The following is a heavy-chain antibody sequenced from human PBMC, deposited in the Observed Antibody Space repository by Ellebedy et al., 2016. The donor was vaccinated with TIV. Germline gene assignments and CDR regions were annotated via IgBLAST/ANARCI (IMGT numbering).Heavy chain of an antibody. D-gene: IGHD1-1*01. CDR3: ARPSDWNDGYFHY. CDR2: IYPTDSDT. J-gene: IGHJ4*02. Sequence: GESLKISCKGSGYNFPTYWIAWVRQMPGKGLEWMGIIYPTDSDTRYSPSFQGQVTISADKSIHTAYLQWNSLKASDTAMFYCARPSDWNDGYFHYWGQGTLVTVSS. V-gene: IGHV5-51*01. CDR1: GYNFPTYW.